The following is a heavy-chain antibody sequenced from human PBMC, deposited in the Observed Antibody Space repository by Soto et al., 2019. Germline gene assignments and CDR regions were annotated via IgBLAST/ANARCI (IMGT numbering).Heavy chain of an antibody. J-gene: IGHJ4*02. CDR2: IIPILGIA. V-gene: IGHV1-69*10. CDR3: ARDEGDGYNFDY. CDR1: GGTFSSYA. D-gene: IGHD5-12*01. Sequence: ASVKVSCKASGGTFSSYAISWVRQAPGQGLEWMGGIIPILGIANYAQKFQGRVTITADKSTSTAYMELSSLRSEDTAVYYCARDEGDGYNFDYWGQGTLVTVSS.